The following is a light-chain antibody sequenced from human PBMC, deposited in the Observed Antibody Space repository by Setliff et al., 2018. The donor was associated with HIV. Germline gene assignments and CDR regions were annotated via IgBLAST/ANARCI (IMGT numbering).Light chain of an antibody. CDR1: SSNIETHY. V-gene: IGLV1-47*01. CDR2: RND. Sequence: QSALTQPPSASGAPGQTVTISCSGSSSNIETHYVYWYQQFPGTAPKLLIYRNDQRPSGVPARFSDSKSGTSAALNISDLRAEDEAEYFCAAWNDRPTGIYVFGTGTKVTVL. J-gene: IGLJ1*01. CDR3: AAWNDRPTGIYV.